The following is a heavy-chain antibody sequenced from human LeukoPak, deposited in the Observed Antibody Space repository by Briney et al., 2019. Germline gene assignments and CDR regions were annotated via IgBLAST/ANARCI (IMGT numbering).Heavy chain of an antibody. J-gene: IGHJ6*04. CDR2: VSSNGGRT. CDR1: GITFSSYG. CDR3: AELGVTMIGGV. D-gene: IGHD3-10*02. V-gene: IGHV3-64*01. Sequence: PGGSLRLSCAASGITFSSYGMSWVRQAPGKGLEYVAAVSSNGGRTYYANSVKGRFSISRDNSRNTLYLQMGSLRAEDTAVYYCAELGVTMIGGVWGKGTTVTISS.